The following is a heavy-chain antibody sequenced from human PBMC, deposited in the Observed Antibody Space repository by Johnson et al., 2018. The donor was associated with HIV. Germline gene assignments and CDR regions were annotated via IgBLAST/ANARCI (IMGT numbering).Heavy chain of an antibody. CDR2: ISGGST. CDR1: GFTVSSNE. CDR3: ARDRGYYDSSGGDAFDI. D-gene: IGHD3-22*01. Sequence: VQLVESRGVLVQPGGSLRLSCAASGFTVSSNEMSWVRQAPGKGLEWVSSISGGSTYYADSVKGRFTISRDNSKHTLYLQMNSLRAEDTAVYYCARDRGYYDSSGGDAFDIWGQGTMVTVSS. J-gene: IGHJ3*02. V-gene: IGHV3-38-3*01.